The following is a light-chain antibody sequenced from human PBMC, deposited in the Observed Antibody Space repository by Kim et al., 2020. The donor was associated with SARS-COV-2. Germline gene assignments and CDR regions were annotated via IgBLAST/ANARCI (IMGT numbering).Light chain of an antibody. CDR2: DAS. V-gene: IGKV3-11*01. CDR1: QRIGNW. J-gene: IGKJ2*01. Sequence: SLSPGERATLSCRASQRIGNWLAWYQQKSGQTPRLLIYDASNRATGIPARFSGSWSGTDFTLTISSLEPEDFAVYYCQQRRTWPLTFGEGTKLEI. CDR3: QQRRTWPLT.